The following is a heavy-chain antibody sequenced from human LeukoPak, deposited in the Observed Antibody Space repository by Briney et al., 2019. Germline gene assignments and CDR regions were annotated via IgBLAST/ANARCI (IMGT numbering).Heavy chain of an antibody. CDR2: INKDGSHK. J-gene: IGHJ4*02. Sequence: GGSLRPSCAASGFTSSSYWMSWVRPAPGKGLEWVANINKDGSHKNYVDSVRGRFTISRDNAENSLFLQMNNLRAEDTATYYCAGDPFSGPPAADSWGQGTLVTVS. D-gene: IGHD6-25*01. CDR3: AGDPFSGPPAADS. V-gene: IGHV3-7*01. CDR1: GFTSSSYW.